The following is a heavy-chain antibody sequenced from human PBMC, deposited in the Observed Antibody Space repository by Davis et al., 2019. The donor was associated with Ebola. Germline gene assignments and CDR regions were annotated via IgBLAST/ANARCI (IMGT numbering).Heavy chain of an antibody. D-gene: IGHD2-2*01. CDR1: GYTFTGYY. Sequence: ASVKVSCKASGYTFTGYYMHWVRQAPGQGLEWMGWINPNSGGTNYAQKCQGRVTMTRDTSISTAYMELSRLRSDDTAVYYCSRWYQLPYYYYYYGMDVWGQGTTVTVSS. V-gene: IGHV1-2*02. CDR2: INPNSGGT. CDR3: SRWYQLPYYYYYYGMDV. J-gene: IGHJ6*02.